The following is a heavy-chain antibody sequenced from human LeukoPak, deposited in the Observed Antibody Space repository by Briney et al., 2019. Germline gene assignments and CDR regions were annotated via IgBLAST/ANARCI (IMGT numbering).Heavy chain of an antibody. CDR3: ARVLGGYSGSLDY. CDR1: GFTFSSYS. D-gene: IGHD5-12*01. Sequence: GGSLRLSCAASGFTFSSYSMNWVRQAPGKGLEWVSSISSSSSYIYYADSVKGRFTISRDNAKNSLYLQMNSLRAEDTAVYYCARVLGGYSGSLDYWGQGTLVTVSS. J-gene: IGHJ4*02. V-gene: IGHV3-21*01. CDR2: ISSSSSYI.